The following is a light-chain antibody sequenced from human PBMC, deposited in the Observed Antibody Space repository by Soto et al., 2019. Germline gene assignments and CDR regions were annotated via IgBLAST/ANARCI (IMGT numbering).Light chain of an antibody. CDR1: SSDVGNYNL. V-gene: IGLV2-23*01. J-gene: IGLJ1*01. CDR2: EGS. Sequence: QSVLTQPASVSGSPGQSITISCTGTSSDVGNYNLVSWYQHDPGKAPKLLIYEGSKRPSGVSDRFSGSKSGNTASLTFSGLQAEDEADYYCCSYASSSTYVFGTGTKFTVL. CDR3: CSYASSSTYV.